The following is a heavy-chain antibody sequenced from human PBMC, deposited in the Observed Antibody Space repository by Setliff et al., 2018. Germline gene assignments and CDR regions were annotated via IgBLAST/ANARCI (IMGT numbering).Heavy chain of an antibody. D-gene: IGHD3-10*01. V-gene: IGHV1-46*01. CDR1: GYTFTSYY. Sequence: ASVKVSCKASGYTFTSYYMHWVRQAHGQGLEWMGIINPSGGSTSYAQKFQGRVTMTRDTSTSTVYMELSSLRSEDTAVYYCARDGGFGELSSGNWYFDLWGRGTLVTVSS. J-gene: IGHJ2*01. CDR2: INPSGGST. CDR3: ARDGGFGELSSGNWYFDL.